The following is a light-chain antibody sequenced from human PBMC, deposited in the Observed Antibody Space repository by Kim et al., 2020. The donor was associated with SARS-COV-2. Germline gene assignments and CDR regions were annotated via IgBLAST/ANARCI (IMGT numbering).Light chain of an antibody. CDR3: QQYNDWPLLT. J-gene: IGKJ4*01. CDR1: QSVRNN. CDR2: GAP. V-gene: IGKV3-15*01. Sequence: IVMTQSPATLSVSPGERVTLSCRASQSVRNNLAWYQHRPGQAPRLLIYGAPTRATDVSARFSGSGSGTEFTLTIRSLQSDDLAVYYCQQYNDWPLLTFGGGTKVDIK.